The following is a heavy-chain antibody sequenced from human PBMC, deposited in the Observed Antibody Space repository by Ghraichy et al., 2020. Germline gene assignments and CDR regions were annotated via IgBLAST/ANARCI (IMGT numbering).Heavy chain of an antibody. V-gene: IGHV3-23*01. Sequence: LSLTCAASGFTFSGFAMSWVRQAPGKGLDWVSVIRGDGDDKYYADSVKGRFTISRDNSKNTLYLQLNSLRVDDTAIYYCAKAQEESGNAASYVDYWGQGTLVTVDS. D-gene: IGHD5-12*01. J-gene: IGHJ4*02. CDR2: IRGDGDDK. CDR1: GFTFSGFA. CDR3: AKAQEESGNAASYVDY.